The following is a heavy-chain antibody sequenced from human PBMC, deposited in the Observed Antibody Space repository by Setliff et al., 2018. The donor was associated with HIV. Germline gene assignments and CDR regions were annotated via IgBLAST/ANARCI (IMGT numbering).Heavy chain of an antibody. V-gene: IGHV3-48*03. D-gene: IGHD6-19*01. CDR2: ISGGGRTI. J-gene: IGHJ5*02. CDR1: GFTFTGSE. CDR3: ARVSSGWSWFDP. Sequence: LRLSCAASGFTFTGSEMNWVRQAPGKGLEWVSYISGGGRTIYYADSVKGRFTISRDTAKPSLYLQMNSLRAEDTAVYYCARVSSGWSWFDPWGQGTLVTVSS.